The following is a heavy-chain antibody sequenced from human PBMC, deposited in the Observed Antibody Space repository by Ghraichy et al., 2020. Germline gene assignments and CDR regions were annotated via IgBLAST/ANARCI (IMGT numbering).Heavy chain of an antibody. Sequence: GGSLRLSCAASGFTFSSYAMSWVRQAPGKGLEWVSAISGSGGSTYYADSVKGRFTISRDNSKNTLYLQMNSLRAEDTAVYYCAKKSRRGYCSGGSCYPFDYWGHGTLVTGSS. CDR3: AKKSRRGYCSGGSCYPFDY. V-gene: IGHV3-23*01. CDR1: GFTFSSYA. J-gene: IGHJ4*01. CDR2: ISGSGGST. D-gene: IGHD2-15*01.